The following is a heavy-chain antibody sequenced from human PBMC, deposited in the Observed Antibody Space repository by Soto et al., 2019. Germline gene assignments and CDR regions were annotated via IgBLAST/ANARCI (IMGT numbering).Heavy chain of an antibody. CDR2: IIPILGTA. CDR1: GGTFSSYA. V-gene: IGHV1-69*10. Sequence: SVKVSCKASGGTFSSYAISWVRQAPGQGLEWMGGIIPILGTANYAQKFQGRVTITADKSTSTAYMELSSLRSEDTAVYYCARDQYCSGGSCYGGYFGYWGQGTLVTVSS. J-gene: IGHJ4*02. CDR3: ARDQYCSGGSCYGGYFGY. D-gene: IGHD2-15*01.